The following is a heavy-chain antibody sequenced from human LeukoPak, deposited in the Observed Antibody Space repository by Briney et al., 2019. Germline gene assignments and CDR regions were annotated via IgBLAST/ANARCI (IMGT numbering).Heavy chain of an antibody. CDR1: GYTFTSYD. V-gene: IGHV1-8*01. Sequence: ASVKVSCKASGYTFTSYDINWVRQATGQGLEWMGWMNPNSGNTGYAQKFQGRVTMTRNTSISTAYMELSSLRSEDTAVYYCATDQPGIAAAGAHYYYYYGMDVWGQGTTVTVSS. CDR3: ATDQPGIAAAGAHYYYYYGMDV. CDR2: MNPNSGNT. D-gene: IGHD6-13*01. J-gene: IGHJ6*02.